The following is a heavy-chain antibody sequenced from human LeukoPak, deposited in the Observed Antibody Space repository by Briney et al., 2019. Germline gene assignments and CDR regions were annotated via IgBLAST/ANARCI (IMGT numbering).Heavy chain of an antibody. Sequence: GGSLRLSCAASGFTFSEYAMNWVRQAPGKGLEWLSGVTARGTVRYYADSVRGRFFASRDSSKSTLYLQMGSPRAEDTAFYYCAKLLVDLSPGGNYVFDLWGPGTLVTVSS. V-gene: IGHV3-23*01. D-gene: IGHD4-23*01. CDR3: AKLLVDLSPGGNYVFDL. CDR1: GFTFSEYA. CDR2: VTARGTVR. J-gene: IGHJ4*02.